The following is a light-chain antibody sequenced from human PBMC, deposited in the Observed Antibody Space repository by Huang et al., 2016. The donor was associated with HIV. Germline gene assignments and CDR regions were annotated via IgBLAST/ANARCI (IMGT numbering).Light chain of an antibody. CDR2: GAS. V-gene: IGKV3-15*01. J-gene: IGKJ1*01. Sequence: EIVMKQSPATLSVSPGERDTLSCRASPSVFSNLAWYQQRPGQAPRLLIYGASTRATGIPARFSGSGSGTEFTLTISSLQSEDFAVYYCHQSNNWPRTFGQGTNVEIK. CDR3: HQSNNWPRT. CDR1: PSVFSN.